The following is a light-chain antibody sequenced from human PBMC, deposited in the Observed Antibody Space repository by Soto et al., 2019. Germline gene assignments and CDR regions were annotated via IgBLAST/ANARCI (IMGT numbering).Light chain of an antibody. V-gene: IGKV2-30*02. CDR3: MQGTHWPWT. Sequence: DVVMTQSPLSLPVTLGQPASISCRSSQSLIHSDGSTYLSWFHQRPGQSPRRLIYEVSDRDSGVRDXXSGSGSGTDFTLKISRVEAEDVGVYYCMQGTHWPWTFGQGTEVEIK. CDR2: EVS. J-gene: IGKJ1*01. CDR1: QSLIHSDGSTY.